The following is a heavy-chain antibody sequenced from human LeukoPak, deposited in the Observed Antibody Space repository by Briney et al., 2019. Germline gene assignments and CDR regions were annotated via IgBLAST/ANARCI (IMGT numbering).Heavy chain of an antibody. J-gene: IGHJ4*02. CDR3: ARDHPSLSVATQA. CDR1: GFTFSRYS. V-gene: IGHV3-21*01. Sequence: PGGSLRLSCAASGFTFSRYSMNWVRQAPGKGLEWVSSISSSSSYIYYADSVKGRFTISRDNAKNSLYLQMNSPRAEDTAVYYCARDHPSLSVATQAWGQGTLVTVSS. CDR2: ISSSSSYI. D-gene: IGHD3-16*02.